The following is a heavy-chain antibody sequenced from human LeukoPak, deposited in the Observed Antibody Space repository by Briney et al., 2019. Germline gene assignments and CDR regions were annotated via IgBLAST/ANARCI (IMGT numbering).Heavy chain of an antibody. Sequence: GGSLRLSCAASGFTFSSYEMNWVRQAPGKGLEWVSYISSSDSTTYYADSVKGRFTISRDNAKNSLFLQMNSLRAEDTAVYYCARERVGATIPFGYWGQGTLVTVSS. V-gene: IGHV3-48*03. CDR3: ARERVGATIPFGY. CDR2: ISSSDSTT. J-gene: IGHJ4*02. D-gene: IGHD1-26*01. CDR1: GFTFSSYE.